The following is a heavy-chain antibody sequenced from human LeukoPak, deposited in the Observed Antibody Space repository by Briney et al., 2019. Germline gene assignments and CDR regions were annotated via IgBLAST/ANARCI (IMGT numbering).Heavy chain of an antibody. D-gene: IGHD2-2*01. CDR3: ALRYECSSTSCSNQDAFDI. CDR2: TRNKANTYTT. J-gene: IGHJ3*02. Sequence: GGCLRLSCAASGFTFSDHYMDWVRQAPGKGLEWVGRTRNKANTYTTEYAATVKGRFTITRDDSKNTLYLQMNSLKTEERSVYYCALRYECSSTSCSNQDAFDIRGQGTMVTVSS. V-gene: IGHV3-72*01. CDR1: GFTFSDHY.